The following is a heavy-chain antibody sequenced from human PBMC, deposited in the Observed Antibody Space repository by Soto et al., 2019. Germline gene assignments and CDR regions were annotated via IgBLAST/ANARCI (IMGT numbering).Heavy chain of an antibody. CDR1: GFTFSSYS. CDR3: AREVTGYDSSGPWSYYGMDV. V-gene: IGHV3-48*01. Sequence: GGSLRLSCAVSGFTFSSYSMNWVRQAPGKGLEWVSYISSSSSTIYYADSVKGRFTISRDNAKNSLYLQMNSLRAEDTAVYYCAREVTGYDSSGPWSYYGMDVWGQGTTVTVSS. CDR2: ISSSSSTI. J-gene: IGHJ6*02. D-gene: IGHD3-22*01.